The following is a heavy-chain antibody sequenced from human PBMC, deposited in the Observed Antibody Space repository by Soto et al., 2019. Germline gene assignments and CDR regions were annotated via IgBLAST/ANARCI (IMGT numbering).Heavy chain of an antibody. CDR3: AKDQGSSWYEIDY. CDR2: IDVGSANA. CDR1: GFTFSSSA. D-gene: IGHD6-13*01. Sequence: ASVKVSCKTSGFTFSSSAVHWVRQARGHRLQWIGWIDVGSANANYAQMLQERVTISRDMSTSTAYMELSSLRAEDTAVYYCAKDQGSSWYEIDYWGQGTLVTVSS. V-gene: IGHV1-58*01. J-gene: IGHJ4*02.